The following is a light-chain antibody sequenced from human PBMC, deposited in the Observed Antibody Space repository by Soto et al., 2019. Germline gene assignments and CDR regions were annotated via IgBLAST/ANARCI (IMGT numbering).Light chain of an antibody. V-gene: IGLV2-8*01. CDR3: SSYAGSNKGV. J-gene: IGLJ2*01. CDR2: EVS. Sequence: QSALTQPPSASGSPGQSVTISCTGTSSDVGAYNHVSWYQQHPGKAPKLMIYEVSKRPSGVPDRFSGSKSGNTASLTVSGLQAEDEADYYCSSYAGSNKGVFGGGTKLTVL. CDR1: SSDVGAYNH.